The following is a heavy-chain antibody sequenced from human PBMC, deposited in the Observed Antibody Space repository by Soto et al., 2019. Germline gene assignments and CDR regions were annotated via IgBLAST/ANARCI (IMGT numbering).Heavy chain of an antibody. CDR3: AKDLQAYGDYNYYYYGMDV. Sequence: QVQLVESGGGVVQPGGSLRLSCTASGFTFTTFGIHWVRQAPGKGLEWVALISYDGHNTYYSDSVKGRFTISRDNYKNTRSLQMNSLRAEDTAVYYCAKDLQAYGDYNYYYYGMDVWGQGTTVSVSS. V-gene: IGHV3-30*18. CDR1: GFTFTTFG. CDR2: ISYDGHNT. D-gene: IGHD4-17*01. J-gene: IGHJ6*02.